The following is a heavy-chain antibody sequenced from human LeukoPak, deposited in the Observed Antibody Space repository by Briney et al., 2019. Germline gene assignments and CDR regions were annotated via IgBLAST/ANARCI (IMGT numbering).Heavy chain of an antibody. V-gene: IGHV4-4*07. Sequence: SESLSLTCTVSGGSISSYYWSWIRQPAGKGLEWIGRIYTSGSTNHNPSLKSRVTMSVDTSKNQFSLQLSSVTAADTAVYYCARDYKWELRYFDYWGHGTLVTVSP. J-gene: IGHJ4*01. CDR3: ARDYKWELRYFDY. D-gene: IGHD1-26*01. CDR2: IYTSGST. CDR1: GGSISSYY.